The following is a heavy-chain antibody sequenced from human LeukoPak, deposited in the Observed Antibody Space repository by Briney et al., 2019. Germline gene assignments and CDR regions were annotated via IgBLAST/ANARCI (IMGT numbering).Heavy chain of an antibody. CDR1: GFTFSSYS. D-gene: IGHD6-19*01. V-gene: IGHV3-23*01. CDR3: AKTTAGYSSGRYPGWPVDY. J-gene: IGHJ4*02. CDR2: ISGSGGST. Sequence: GRSLRLSCAASGFTFSSYSMNWVRQAPGKGLEWVSGISGSGGSTYHADSVKGRFSISRDNSRNTVFLQMHSLRAEDTALYYCAKTTAGYSSGRYPGWPVDYWGQGTLVTVSS.